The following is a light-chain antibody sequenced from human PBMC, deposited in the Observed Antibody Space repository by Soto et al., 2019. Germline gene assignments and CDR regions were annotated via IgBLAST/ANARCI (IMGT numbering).Light chain of an antibody. CDR2: KAS. Sequence: IPMTQSPSTLSASVGGSVTIICRASQSISSWLAWYQQKQGKAPKVLIYKASSLVSGVPSRFSATVYGTEFSLTITSLQTEDFATYYCQQLFDSPITFGQGTRLEIK. CDR1: QSISSW. V-gene: IGKV1-5*03. J-gene: IGKJ5*01. CDR3: QQLFDSPIT.